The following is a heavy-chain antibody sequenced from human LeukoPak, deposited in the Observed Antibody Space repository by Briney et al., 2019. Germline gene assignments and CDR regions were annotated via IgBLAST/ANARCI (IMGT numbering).Heavy chain of an antibody. J-gene: IGHJ4*02. V-gene: IGHV4-59*01. Sequence: SETLSLTCTVSGGSISSYYWSWIRQPPGKGLEWIGYIYYSGSTNYNPSLKSRVTISVDTSKNQFSLKLSSVTAADTAVYYCARVSTGWYHHFDSWGQGTLVTVSS. CDR2: IYYSGST. CDR1: GGSISSYY. D-gene: IGHD6-19*01. CDR3: ARVSTGWYHHFDS.